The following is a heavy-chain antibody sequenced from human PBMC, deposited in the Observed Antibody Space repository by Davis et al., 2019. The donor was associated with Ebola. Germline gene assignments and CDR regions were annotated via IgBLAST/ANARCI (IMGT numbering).Heavy chain of an antibody. D-gene: IGHD1-26*01. Sequence: MPSETLSLTCTVSGCSINTYFWSWIRQPPGKGLEWIGNIHYLGNTNYNPSLKSRATTSVDTSKNQFSLKLSSVTAADTAVYYCARVSMGAHVLDYWGQGTLVTVSS. J-gene: IGHJ4*02. V-gene: IGHV4-59*01. CDR3: ARVSMGAHVLDY. CDR1: GCSINTYF. CDR2: IHYLGNT.